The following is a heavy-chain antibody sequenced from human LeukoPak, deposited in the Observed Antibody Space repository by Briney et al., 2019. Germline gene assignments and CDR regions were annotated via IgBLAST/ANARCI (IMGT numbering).Heavy chain of an antibody. J-gene: IGHJ6*02. V-gene: IGHV3-33*01. CDR2: IWYDGSNK. CDR1: GFTFSSYG. CDR3: ARVGQDYYYGMDV. Sequence: GGSLRLSCAASGFTFSSYGMHGVRQAPGKGLEWVAVIWYDGSNKYYADSVKGRFTISRDNSKNTLYLQMNSLRAEDTAVYYCARVGQDYYYGMDVWGQGTTVTVSS.